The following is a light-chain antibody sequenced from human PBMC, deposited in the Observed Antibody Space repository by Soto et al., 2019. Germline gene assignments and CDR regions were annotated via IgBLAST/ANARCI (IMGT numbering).Light chain of an antibody. Sequence: QSVLTQPPSASGTPGQTVAISCSGTNSNIGSYTMNWYQQFPGTAPRLLIYGNIQRPSGVPDRFSGSKSDTSASLAISGLLSEDESDYYCAAWDDSLNAWVFGGGTKLTVL. V-gene: IGLV1-44*01. CDR3: AAWDDSLNAWV. J-gene: IGLJ3*02. CDR2: GNI. CDR1: NSNIGSYT.